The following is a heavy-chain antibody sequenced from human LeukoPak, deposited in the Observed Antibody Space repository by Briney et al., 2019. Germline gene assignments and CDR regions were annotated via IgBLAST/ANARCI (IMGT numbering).Heavy chain of an antibody. D-gene: IGHD3-22*01. CDR3: ASDSSGLLSAFDI. J-gene: IGHJ3*02. CDR2: FYYSGST. V-gene: IGHV4-59*01. Sequence: SETLSLTCTVSGGSISSYYWSWIRQPPGKGLEWIGYFYYSGSTNYNPSLKSRVTISLDTSKNQFSLKLSSVTAADTAVYFCASDSSGLLSAFDIWGQGTMVTVSS. CDR1: GGSISSYY.